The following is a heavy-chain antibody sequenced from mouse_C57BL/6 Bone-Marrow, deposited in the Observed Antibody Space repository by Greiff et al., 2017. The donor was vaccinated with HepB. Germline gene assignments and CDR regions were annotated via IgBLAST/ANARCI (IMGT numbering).Heavy chain of an antibody. D-gene: IGHD2-14*01. CDR3: SREGATIGFHWYFDV. J-gene: IGHJ1*03. Sequence: EVKLMESEGGLVQPGSSMKLSCTASGFTFSDYYMAWVRQVPEKGLEWVANINYDGSSTYYLDSLKSRFIISRDNAKNILYLQMSSLKSEDTATYYWSREGATIGFHWYFDVWGTGTTVTVSS. V-gene: IGHV5-16*01. CDR2: INYDGSST. CDR1: GFTFSDYY.